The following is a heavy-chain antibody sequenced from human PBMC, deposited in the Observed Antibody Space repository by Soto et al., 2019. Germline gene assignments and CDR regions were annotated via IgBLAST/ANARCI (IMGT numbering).Heavy chain of an antibody. V-gene: IGHV3-23*01. CDR1: GFTFSSYA. D-gene: IGHD5-12*01. CDR3: AKPLRDGYNYDAFDI. Sequence: GGSLRLSCAASGFTFSSYAMSWVRQAPGKGLEWVSAISGSGGSTYYADSVKGRFTISRDDSKNTLYLQMTSLRVEDTAVYYCAKPLRDGYNYDAFDISGKGTRVTVPS. J-gene: IGHJ3*02. CDR2: ISGSGGST.